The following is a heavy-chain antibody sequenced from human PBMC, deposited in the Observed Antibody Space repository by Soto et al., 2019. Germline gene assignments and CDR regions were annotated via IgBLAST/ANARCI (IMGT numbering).Heavy chain of an antibody. CDR1: GFTFSSYG. V-gene: IGHV3-33*01. D-gene: IGHD6-13*01. J-gene: IGHJ6*03. CDR3: ARDFNSSSWYYLYYYYYYMDV. CDR2: IWYDGSNK. Sequence: GGSLRLSCAASGFTFSSYGMHWVRQAPGKGLEWVAVIWYDGSNKYYADSVKGRFTISRDNSKNTLYLQMNSLRAEDTAVYYCARDFNSSSWYYLYYYYYYMDVWGKGTTVTVSS.